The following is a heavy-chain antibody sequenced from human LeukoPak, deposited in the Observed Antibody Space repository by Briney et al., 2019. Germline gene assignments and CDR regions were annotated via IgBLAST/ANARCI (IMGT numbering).Heavy chain of an antibody. Sequence: GGSLRLSCSVSGFTFSSCAMHWVRQAPGKRLQFLSSINSNGGSTYYADSVKGRFTISRDNSKNTLYLQMNRLRTEDTAVYYCVKSGYSTSSYVDYWGQGTLVTVSS. J-gene: IGHJ4*02. CDR2: INSNGGST. D-gene: IGHD5-12*01. CDR3: VKSGYSTSSYVDY. CDR1: GFTFSSCA. V-gene: IGHV3-64D*09.